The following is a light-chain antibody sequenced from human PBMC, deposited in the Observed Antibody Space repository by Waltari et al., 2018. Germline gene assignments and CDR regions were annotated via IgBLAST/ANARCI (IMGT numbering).Light chain of an antibody. Sequence: QSVLTQPPSASGTPGQRVTISCSGSSSNIGSNYVYWYQQLPGTAPKLLIYRNDQGPSGVPDRFSGAKSGTSASLAISGRRSEDEANYYCAAWDDSLREVFGGGTRLTVL. J-gene: IGLJ3*02. CDR2: RND. CDR1: SSNIGSNY. CDR3: AAWDDSLREV. V-gene: IGLV1-47*01.